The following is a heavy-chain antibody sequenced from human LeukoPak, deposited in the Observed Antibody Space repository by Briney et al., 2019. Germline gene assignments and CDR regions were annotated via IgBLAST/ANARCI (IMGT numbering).Heavy chain of an antibody. CDR3: ASCPEPSSSSWYWASTWYYGMDV. CDR2: ISSSSSYI. Sequence: PGGSLRLSCAASGFTFSSYSMNWVRQAPGKGLEWVSSISSSSSYIYYADSVKGRFTISRDNAKNSLYLQMNSLRAEDTAVYYCASCPEPSSSSWYWASTWYYGMDVWGQGTTVTVSS. CDR1: GFTFSSYS. V-gene: IGHV3-21*01. D-gene: IGHD6-13*01. J-gene: IGHJ6*02.